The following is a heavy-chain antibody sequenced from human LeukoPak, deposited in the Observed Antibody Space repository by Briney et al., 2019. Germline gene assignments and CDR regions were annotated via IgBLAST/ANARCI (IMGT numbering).Heavy chain of an antibody. D-gene: IGHD5-24*01. CDR3: ARDSEWRWLDLDL. J-gene: IGHJ2*01. CDR1: GYTFTGYY. CDR2: INPNSGGT. V-gene: IGHV1-2*02. Sequence: ASVKVSCKASGYTFTGYYMHWVRQAPGQGLEWMGWINPNSGGTNYAQKFQGRVTMTRDTSISTAYMELSRLRSDDTAVYYCARDSEWRWLDLDLWGRGTLVTVSS.